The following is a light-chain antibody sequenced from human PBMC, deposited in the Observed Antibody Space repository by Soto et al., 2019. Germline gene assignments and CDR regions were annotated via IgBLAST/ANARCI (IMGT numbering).Light chain of an antibody. CDR2: VVS. CDR3: LQHDTYPLT. Sequence: DIQMTQSPSSLSASVGERVTITCRASQGISNDLVGWYQQKAGKATKFLIYVVSSLQSGVPTRISGSGSETDITITISMQQDEDLANYYYLQHDTYPLTFGQGTKVEIK. CDR1: QGISND. J-gene: IGKJ1*01. V-gene: IGKV1-17*01.